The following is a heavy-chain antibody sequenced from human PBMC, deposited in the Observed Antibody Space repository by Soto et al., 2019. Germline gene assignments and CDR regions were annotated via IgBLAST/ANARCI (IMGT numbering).Heavy chain of an antibody. Sequence: PSETLSLTCTVSGGSISSGGYYWRWIRQHPGKGLEWIGYIYYSGSTYYNPSLKSRVTISVDTSKNQFSLKLSSATAADTAVYYCARDRYSSRGFFDYWGQGTLVTVSS. V-gene: IGHV4-31*03. CDR3: ARDRYSSRGFFDY. CDR2: IYYSGST. J-gene: IGHJ4*02. D-gene: IGHD6-13*01. CDR1: GGSISSGGYY.